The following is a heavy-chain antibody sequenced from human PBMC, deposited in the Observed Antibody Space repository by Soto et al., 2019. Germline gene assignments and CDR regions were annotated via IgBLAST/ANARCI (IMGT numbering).Heavy chain of an antibody. Sequence: GESLKISCKGSGYSFTSYWISWVRQMPGKGLEWMGRIDPSDSYTNYSPSFQGHVTISADKSISTAYLQWSSLKASDTAMYYCARHGEEITFGGVIVPPAVDYWGQGTLVTVSS. D-gene: IGHD3-16*02. CDR1: GYSFTSYW. V-gene: IGHV5-10-1*01. J-gene: IGHJ4*02. CDR2: IDPSDSYT. CDR3: ARHGEEITFGGVIVPPAVDY.